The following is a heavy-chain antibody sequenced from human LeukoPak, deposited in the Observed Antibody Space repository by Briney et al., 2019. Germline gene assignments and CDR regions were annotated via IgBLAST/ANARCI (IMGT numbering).Heavy chain of an antibody. D-gene: IGHD5-12*01. V-gene: IGHV1-69*04. CDR1: GGTFSSYA. Sequence: SVKVSCKASGGTFSSYAISWVRQAPGQGLEWMGRIIPILGIANYAQKFQGRVTITADKSTSTAYMELSSLRSEDTAVYYCATLRXXXGYDAYNPYWGQGTLVT. CDR3: ATLRXXXGYDAYNPY. J-gene: IGHJ4*02. CDR2: IIPILGIA.